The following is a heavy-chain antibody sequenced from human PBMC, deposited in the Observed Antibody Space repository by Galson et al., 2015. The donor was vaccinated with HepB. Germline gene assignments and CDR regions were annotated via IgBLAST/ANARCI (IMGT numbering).Heavy chain of an antibody. V-gene: IGHV1-18*01. CDR3: ARTMVRGVISFAYYFDY. J-gene: IGHJ4*02. CDR2: ISAYNGNT. CDR1: GYTFTSYG. D-gene: IGHD3-10*01. Sequence: SVKVSCKASGYTFTSYGISWVRQAPGQGLEWMGRISAYNGNTNYAQKLQGRVTMTTDTSTSTAYMELRSLRSDDTAVYYCARTMVRGVISFAYYFDYWGQGTLVTVSS.